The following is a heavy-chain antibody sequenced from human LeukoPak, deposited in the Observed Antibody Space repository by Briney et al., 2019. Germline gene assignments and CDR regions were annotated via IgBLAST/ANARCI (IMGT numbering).Heavy chain of an antibody. Sequence: ASVKVSCKASGYTFTSYGISWVRQAPGQGLEWMGWINAGNGNTKYSQKFQGRVTITRDTSASTAYMEPSSLRSEDTAVYYCARATERITYYYGSGSYQWFDPWGQGTLVTVSS. V-gene: IGHV1-3*01. D-gene: IGHD3-10*01. CDR1: GYTFTSYG. CDR3: ARATERITYYYGSGSYQWFDP. J-gene: IGHJ5*02. CDR2: INAGNGNT.